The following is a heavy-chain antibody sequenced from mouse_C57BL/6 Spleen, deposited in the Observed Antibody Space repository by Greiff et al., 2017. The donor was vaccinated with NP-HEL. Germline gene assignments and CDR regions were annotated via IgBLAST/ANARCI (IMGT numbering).Heavy chain of an antibody. CDR3: ALSPIYDGYCDY. CDR1: GYTFTDYN. V-gene: IGHV1-22*01. Sequence: VQLKESGPELVKPGASVKMSCKASGYTFTDYNMHWVKQSHGKSLEWIGYINPNNGGTSYNQKFKGKATLTVNKSSSTAYMELRSLTSEDSAVYYCALSPIYDGYCDYWGQGTTLTVSS. D-gene: IGHD2-3*01. CDR2: INPNNGGT. J-gene: IGHJ2*01.